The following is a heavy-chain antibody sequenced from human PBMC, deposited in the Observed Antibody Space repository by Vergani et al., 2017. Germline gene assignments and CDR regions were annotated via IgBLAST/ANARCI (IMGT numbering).Heavy chain of an antibody. Sequence: QVQLVESGGGVVQPGRSLRLSCAASGFTFSSYGMHWVRQVPGKGLEWVAVVWYDGSNKYYGDSVKGRFTISRDNSKNTLYLQKKSLRVEDMAVYYCARGLCDWGYSRYFYNYCMDVWGKGTTVTVSS. J-gene: IGHJ6*03. CDR2: VWYDGSNK. V-gene: IGHV3-33*01. CDR1: GFTFSSYG. D-gene: IGHD2/OR15-2a*01. CDR3: ARGLCDWGYSRYFYNYCMDV.